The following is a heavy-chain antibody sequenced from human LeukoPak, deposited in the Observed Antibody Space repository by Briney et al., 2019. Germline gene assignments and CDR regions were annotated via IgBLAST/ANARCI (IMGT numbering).Heavy chain of an antibody. CDR1: GGSFSGYY. D-gene: IGHD3-10*01. CDR3: AREVYYGSGNFYPYFDS. Sequence: LSLTCAVSGGSFSGYYWSWIRQPPGRGLEWVSIVYSGGNTYYADSVKGRFTISRDNSKNTLYLQMNSLRAEDTAVYYCAREVYYGSGNFYPYFDSWGQGTLVTVSS. J-gene: IGHJ4*02. CDR2: VYSGGNT. V-gene: IGHV3-53*05.